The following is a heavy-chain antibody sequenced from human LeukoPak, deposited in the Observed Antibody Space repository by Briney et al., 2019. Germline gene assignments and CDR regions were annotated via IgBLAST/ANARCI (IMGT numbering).Heavy chain of an antibody. D-gene: IGHD5-18*01. J-gene: IGHJ5*02. CDR2: INPNSGGT. V-gene: IGHV1-2*06. CDR3: ASSGGYSYGYHS. CDR1: GYTFTGDY. Sequence: ASVKVSCKASGYTFTGDYMHWVRQAPGQGLEWMGRINPNSGGTNYAQKFQGRVTMTRDTSISTAYMELSRLRSDDTAVYYCASSGGYSYGYHSWGQGTLVTVSS.